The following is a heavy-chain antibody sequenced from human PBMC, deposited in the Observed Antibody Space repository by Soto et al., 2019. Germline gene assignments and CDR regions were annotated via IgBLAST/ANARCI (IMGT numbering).Heavy chain of an antibody. CDR2: ISENGGST. D-gene: IGHD3-16*01. J-gene: IGHJ4*02. V-gene: IGHV3-23*01. Sequence: LGLSVAASGXTFSNYAMSWVRQAPGKGLEWVSAISENGGSTYYADSVKGRFTISRDNSKSALSLQMNSLRAEDTAVYYCAKRTSVPGGHLDDYWGQGTLFTVSS. CDR1: GXTFSNYA. CDR3: AKRTSVPGGHLDDY.